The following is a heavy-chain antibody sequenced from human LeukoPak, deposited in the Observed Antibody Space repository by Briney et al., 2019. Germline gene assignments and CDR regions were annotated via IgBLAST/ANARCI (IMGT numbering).Heavy chain of an antibody. V-gene: IGHV4-59*01. D-gene: IGHD4-17*01. CDR3: ARSREDYGDYYFDY. Sequence: SETLSLTCTVSGGSISSYYWSWVRQPPGKGLEWIGYIYYSGSTNYNPSLMSRVTISVDTSKNQFSLKLSSVTAADTAVYYCARSREDYGDYYFDYCGQGTLVTVSS. J-gene: IGHJ4*02. CDR2: IYYSGST. CDR1: GGSISSYY.